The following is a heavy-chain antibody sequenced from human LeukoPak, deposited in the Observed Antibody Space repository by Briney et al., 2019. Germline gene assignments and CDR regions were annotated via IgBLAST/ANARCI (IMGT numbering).Heavy chain of an antibody. CDR3: ARWRRYYCDY. CDR1: GGTFISYA. V-gene: IGHV1-69*04. Sequence: GASVKVSCKASGGTFISYAISWVRQAPGQGLEWMGRIIPILGIANYAQKFQGRVTITADKSTSTAYMELSSLRSEGTAVYYCARWRRYYCDYWGQGTLVTVSS. CDR2: IIPILGIA. J-gene: IGHJ4*02. D-gene: IGHD3-10*01.